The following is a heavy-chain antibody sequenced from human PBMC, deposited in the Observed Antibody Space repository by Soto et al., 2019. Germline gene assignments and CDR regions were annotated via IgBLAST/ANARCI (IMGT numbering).Heavy chain of an antibody. D-gene: IGHD6-13*01. CDR3: ARKSSRSSHDY. CDR1: GYTFTSYG. J-gene: IGHJ4*02. CDR2: ISAYNGNT. Sequence: QVRLVQSGAEVKKPGASVKVSCKASGYTFTSYGISWVRQAPGQGLEWMGWISAYNGNTTNAQKLQGRVTMTPDTPTSTAYMELRSLRSHDTAAYCSARKSSRSSHDYWGQGTLVTVSS. V-gene: IGHV1-18*01.